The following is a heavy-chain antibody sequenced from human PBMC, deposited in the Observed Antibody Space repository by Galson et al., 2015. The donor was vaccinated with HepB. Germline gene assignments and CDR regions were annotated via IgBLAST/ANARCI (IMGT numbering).Heavy chain of an antibody. CDR3: ATVPLSYSSTYYFDY. Sequence: SLRLSCAVSGFSLSAYSMSWVRRAPGKGLEWVSVIYSGGSTYYADSVKGRFTISRDNSKNTLYLQMNSLRAEDTAVYYCATVPLSYSSTYYFDYWGQGTLVTVSS. CDR2: IYSGGST. V-gene: IGHV3-66*01. J-gene: IGHJ4*02. D-gene: IGHD6-19*01. CDR1: GFSLSAYS.